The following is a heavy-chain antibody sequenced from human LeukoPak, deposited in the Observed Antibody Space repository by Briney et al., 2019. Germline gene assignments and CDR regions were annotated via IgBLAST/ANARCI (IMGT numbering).Heavy chain of an antibody. D-gene: IGHD2-2*01. V-gene: IGHV3-74*01. CDR1: GFTFSSYW. CDR3: ARVVPAALSYYYMDV. Sequence: GGSLRLSCAASGFTFSSYWMHWVRQAPGKGLVWVSRINSDGSSTSYADSVKGRFTISRDNAKNTLYLQVNSLRAEDTAVYYCARVVPAALSYYYMDVWGKGTTVTVSS. CDR2: INSDGSST. J-gene: IGHJ6*03.